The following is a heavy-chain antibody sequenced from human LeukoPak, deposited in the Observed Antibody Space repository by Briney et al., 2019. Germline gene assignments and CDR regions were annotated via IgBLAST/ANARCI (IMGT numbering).Heavy chain of an antibody. J-gene: IGHJ4*02. CDR3: EKDGVGYCDSSGPSGFDY. V-gene: IGHV3-9*01. CDR1: GFTFDDYA. D-gene: IGHD3-22*01. Sequence: AGRSLRLSCAASGFTFDDYAMHWVRQAPGKGLEWVSGISWNSGSIGYADSVKGRFTISRDNAKNSLYLQMNSLRAEDTALYYCEKDGVGYCDSSGPSGFDYWGQGTLVTVSS. CDR2: ISWNSGSI.